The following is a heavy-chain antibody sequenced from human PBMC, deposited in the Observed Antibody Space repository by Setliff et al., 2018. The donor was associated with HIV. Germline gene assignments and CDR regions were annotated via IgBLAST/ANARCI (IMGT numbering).Heavy chain of an antibody. Sequence: SETLSLTCTVSGGSISSGNYYWSWIRQPAGKGLEWIGRIYTSGSTNYNPSLKSRVTMSVDTSKNQFSLKLRSVTAADTAVYYCASSSGWYGAAQFDPWGQGTRVTVSS. D-gene: IGHD6-19*01. CDR3: ASSSGWYGAAQFDP. V-gene: IGHV4-61*02. CDR1: GGSISSGNYY. CDR2: IYTSGST. J-gene: IGHJ5*02.